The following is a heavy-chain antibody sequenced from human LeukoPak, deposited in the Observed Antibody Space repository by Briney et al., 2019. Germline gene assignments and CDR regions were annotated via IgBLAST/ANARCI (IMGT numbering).Heavy chain of an antibody. Sequence: GFSLTLSCPASGFTFSNYGMSWVRQAPGKGLEWVSAISGIGGSTYYAAFVQGRFTISRDNSKNTLYLQMNRLNAHDPAVYYCAKVKQLPPSLSFDYWGQRTLVTVSS. CDR2: ISGIGGST. CDR1: GFTFSNYG. J-gene: IGHJ4*02. D-gene: IGHD6-6*01. V-gene: IGHV3-23*01. CDR3: AKVKQLPPSLSFDY.